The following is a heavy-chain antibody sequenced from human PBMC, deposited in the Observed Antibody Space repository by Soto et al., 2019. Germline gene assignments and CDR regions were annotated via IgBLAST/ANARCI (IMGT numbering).Heavy chain of an antibody. CDR3: ARDSFPPYSSSSKGFAF. CDR1: GGSISSYY. D-gene: IGHD6-6*01. CDR2: LDYSGTT. V-gene: IGHV4-59*01. J-gene: IGHJ4*02. Sequence: SETLSLTCTVSGGSISSYYWNWIRQSPGKGLEWIASLDYSGTTNYNPSLKSRITTSVDPSKKQFSLKMRSVTAADTAVYYCARDSFPPYSSSSKGFAFWGQGTLVTVSS.